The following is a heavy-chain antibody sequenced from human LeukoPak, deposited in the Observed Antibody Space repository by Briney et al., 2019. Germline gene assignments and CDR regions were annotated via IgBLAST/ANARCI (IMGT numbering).Heavy chain of an antibody. CDR3: ARGMNYYDSSGYSSRWFDP. J-gene: IGHJ5*02. V-gene: IGHV3-48*02. D-gene: IGHD3-22*01. Sequence: PGGSLRLSCAASGFTFSSYSMNWVRQAPGKGLEWVSYISSSSSTIYYADSVKGRFTISRDNAKNSLYLQMNSLRDEDTAVYYCARGMNYYDSSGYSSRWFDPWGQGTLVTVSS. CDR1: GFTFSSYS. CDR2: ISSSSSTI.